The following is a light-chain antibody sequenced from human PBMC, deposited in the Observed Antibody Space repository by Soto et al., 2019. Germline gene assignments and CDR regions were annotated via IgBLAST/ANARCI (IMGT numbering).Light chain of an antibody. CDR1: QSLLHSNGYNY. CDR3: MQPLQSWT. CDR2: LGS. Sequence: DIVMTQSPLSLPVTPEEPASISCRSSQSLLHSNGYNYLDWYVQKPGQSPQLLIYLGSNRASGVPDRFSGSGSGTDFTLKTSRVEAEDVGVYYCMQPLQSWTFGQGTKV. V-gene: IGKV2-28*01. J-gene: IGKJ1*01.